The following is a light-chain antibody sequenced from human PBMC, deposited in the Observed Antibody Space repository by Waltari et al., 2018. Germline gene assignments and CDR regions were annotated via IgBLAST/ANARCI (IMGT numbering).Light chain of an antibody. V-gene: IGKV4-1*01. Sequence: IVVTQSSDSPVLFLGGRAPINCKSSQSVLYSSNNKNYLAWYQQKPGQPPKLLIYWASTRESGVPDRFSGSGSGTDFTLTISSLQAEDVAVYYCQQYYSTPYTFGQGTKVEIK. CDR1: QSVLYSSNNKNY. CDR2: WAS. CDR3: QQYYSTPYT. J-gene: IGKJ2*01.